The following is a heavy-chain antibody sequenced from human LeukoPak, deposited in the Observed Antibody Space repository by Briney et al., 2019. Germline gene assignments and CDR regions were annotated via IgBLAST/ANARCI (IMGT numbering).Heavy chain of an antibody. CDR1: GYTFTSYD. Sequence: ASVKVSCKASGYTFTSYDINWVRQATGQGLEWMGWMNPNSGNSGYAQKFQGRVTMTRSTSLNTAYMELSSLRPEDTAVYYCARGQTEYDSSGSHYHNGMDVWGQGTTVTVSS. J-gene: IGHJ6*02. CDR2: MNPNSGNS. CDR3: ARGQTEYDSSGSHYHNGMDV. D-gene: IGHD3-22*01. V-gene: IGHV1-8*01.